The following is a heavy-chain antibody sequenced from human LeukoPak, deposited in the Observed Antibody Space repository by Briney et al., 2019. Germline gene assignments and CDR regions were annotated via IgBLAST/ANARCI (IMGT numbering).Heavy chain of an antibody. J-gene: IGHJ4*02. CDR3: ARSAIANGYCSTWCTLDY. V-gene: IGHV3-64*01. CDR2: MSSNGGST. CDR1: GFTFSSYA. Sequence: PGGSLRLSCAASGFTFSSYAMHWVRQAPGKGLEYVSAMSSNGGSTYYANSVKGRFTISRDNSKNTLYLQMGSLRAEDMAVYYCARSAIANGYCSTWCTLDYWGQGTLVTVSS. D-gene: IGHD2-2*01.